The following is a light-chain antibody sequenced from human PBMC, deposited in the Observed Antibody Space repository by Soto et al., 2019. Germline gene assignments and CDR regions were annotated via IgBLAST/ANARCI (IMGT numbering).Light chain of an antibody. Sequence: DIQMTQSPSTLSASVGDRVSITCRASQSISRQLAWYQQKPGKAPNLLIYQASNLETGVPSRFTGSGSGTEFTLISSLQPDDLATYYCLQYQSYWTFGQGTMVEVK. CDR3: LQYQSYWT. CDR2: QAS. J-gene: IGKJ1*01. CDR1: QSISRQ. V-gene: IGKV1-5*03.